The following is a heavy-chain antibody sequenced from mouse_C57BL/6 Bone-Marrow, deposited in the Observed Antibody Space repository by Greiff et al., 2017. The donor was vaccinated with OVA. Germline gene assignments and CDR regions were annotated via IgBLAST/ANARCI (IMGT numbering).Heavy chain of an antibody. J-gene: IGHJ2*01. CDR2: IYPGDGDT. CDR1: GYAFSSYW. CDR3: ARRPYYSND. Sequence: QVQLQQSGAELVKPGASVKISCKASGYAFSSYWLTCVPPLPFPFLAWIGQIYPGDGDTNYNGKFKGKATLTADKSSSTAYMQLSSLTSEDSAVYFCARRPYYSNDWGQGTTLTVSS. D-gene: IGHD2-5*01. V-gene: IGHV1-80*01.